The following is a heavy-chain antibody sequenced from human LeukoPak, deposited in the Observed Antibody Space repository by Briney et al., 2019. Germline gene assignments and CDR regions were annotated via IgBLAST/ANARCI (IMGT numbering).Heavy chain of an antibody. D-gene: IGHD5-12*01. CDR3: ARAPRPVATIAWFDP. J-gene: IGHJ5*02. CDR1: GGTFSSYA. V-gene: IGHV1-69*13. Sequence: GASVKVSCKASGGTFSSYAISWVRQAPGQGLEWMGGIIPIFGTANYAQKFQGRVTITADESTSTAYMELCSLRSEDTAVYYCARAPRPVATIAWFDPWGQGTLVTVSS. CDR2: IIPIFGTA.